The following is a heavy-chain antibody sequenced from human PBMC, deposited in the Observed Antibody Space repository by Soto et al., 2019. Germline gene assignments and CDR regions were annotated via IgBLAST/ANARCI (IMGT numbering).Heavy chain of an antibody. D-gene: IGHD3-10*01. J-gene: IGHJ4*02. V-gene: IGHV3-30*18. CDR3: AKAVDITVRGVPPSDY. CDR2: ISYDGSNK. CDR1: GFTFHNFG. Sequence: QVQLVESGGGVVQPGRSLRLSCAASGFTFHNFGMHWVRQAPGKGLEWVAVISYDGSNKCYADSVKGRFTISRDNSQDTLYLQMNSLRPEDTAVYYCAKAVDITVRGVPPSDYWGQGTLVTVSS.